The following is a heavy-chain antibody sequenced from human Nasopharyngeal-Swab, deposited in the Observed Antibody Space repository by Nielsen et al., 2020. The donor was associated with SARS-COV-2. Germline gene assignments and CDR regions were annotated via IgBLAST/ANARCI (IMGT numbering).Heavy chain of an antibody. CDR2: IYYSGTT. V-gene: IGHV4-61*01. D-gene: IGHD3-10*01. CDR3: ASLVGGSGRSSFYFYYGMDV. CDR1: GGSVSSGSYY. Sequence: SETLSLTCTVSGGSVSSGSYYWSWIRQPPGKGLEWIGYIYYSGTTNYNPSLKSRVTISVDTSKNQFSLKLSSVTAADTAVYYCASLVGGSGRSSFYFYYGMDVWGQGTTVTVSS. J-gene: IGHJ6*02.